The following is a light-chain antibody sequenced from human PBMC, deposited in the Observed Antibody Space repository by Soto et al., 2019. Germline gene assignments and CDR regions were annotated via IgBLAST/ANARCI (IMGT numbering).Light chain of an antibody. CDR2: DVS. J-gene: IGLJ3*02. CDR3: CSYAGSYTWV. CDR1: SSNVGGYNY. Sequence: SVLTQPRSVSGSPGQSVTISCTGTSSNVGGYNYVSWYQQHPGKAPKLIIYDVSKRPSGVPDRLSGSKSGNTASLTISGLQAEDEADYYCCSYAGSYTWVFGGGTKLTVL. V-gene: IGLV2-11*01.